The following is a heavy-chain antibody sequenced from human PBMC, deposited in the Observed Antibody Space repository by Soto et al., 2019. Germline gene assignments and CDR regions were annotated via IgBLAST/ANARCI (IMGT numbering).Heavy chain of an antibody. D-gene: IGHD3-16*02. J-gene: IGHJ4*02. CDR3: ARGVVITFGGVIVQNFDY. CDR1: GYTFTGYY. Sequence: GASVKVSCKASGYTFTGYYMHWVRQAPGQGLEWMGWINPNSGGTNYAQKFQGWVTMTRDTSISTANMELSRLRSDDTAVYYCARGVVITFGGVIVQNFDYWGQATLVTVSS. V-gene: IGHV1-2*04. CDR2: INPNSGGT.